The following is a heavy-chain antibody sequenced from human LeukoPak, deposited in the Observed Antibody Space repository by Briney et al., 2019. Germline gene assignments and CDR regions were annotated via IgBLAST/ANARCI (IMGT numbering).Heavy chain of an antibody. Sequence: GDSLKISCKGSGYTSPNYWIAWVRQMPGKGLEWRGIIYPDDSDTRYSPSFQGQVTISADKSISTAYLQWSSLKASDTAMYYCARSPKEVDYGVTWFDPWGQGTLVTVSS. J-gene: IGHJ5*02. V-gene: IGHV5-51*01. CDR1: GYTSPNYW. D-gene: IGHD4-17*01. CDR3: ARSPKEVDYGVTWFDP. CDR2: IYPDDSDT.